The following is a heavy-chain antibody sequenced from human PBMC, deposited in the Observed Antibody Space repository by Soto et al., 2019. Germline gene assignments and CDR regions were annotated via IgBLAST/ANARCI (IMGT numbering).Heavy chain of an antibody. CDR3: AKDCCGGGTFYSYGMDV. Sequence: PGGSLRLSCAASGFTFSVYYMTWVRQAPGKGLEWVALISYDGSNKFYADSVKGRFTISRDNSKNTLYLQMNSLRPEDTAVYYCAKDCCGGGTFYSYGMDVWGQGTTVTVSS. CDR2: ISYDGSNK. V-gene: IGHV3-30*18. D-gene: IGHD2-21*01. CDR1: GFTFSVYY. J-gene: IGHJ6*02.